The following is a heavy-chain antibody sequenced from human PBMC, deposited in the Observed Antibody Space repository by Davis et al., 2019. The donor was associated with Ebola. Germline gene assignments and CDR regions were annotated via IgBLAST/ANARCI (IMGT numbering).Heavy chain of an antibody. V-gene: IGHV3-23*01. D-gene: IGHD6-6*01. Sequence: GGSLRLSCAASGFTFRNNAMSWVRQAPGKGLEWVSAISASGSRTYYADSVRGRFTVSRDNSKNTVYLQMNSLGAEDTAVYYCAKEPLVGDYGVDVWSQGTTVTVSS. CDR2: ISASGSRT. CDR3: AKEPLVGDYGVDV. CDR1: GFTFRNNA. J-gene: IGHJ6*02.